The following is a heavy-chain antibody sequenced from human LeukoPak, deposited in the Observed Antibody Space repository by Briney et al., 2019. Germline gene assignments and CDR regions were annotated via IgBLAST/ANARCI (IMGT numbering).Heavy chain of an antibody. CDR2: INTDGSST. Sequence: GGSRSLSCAAPGFTFSGYGMHWFGKAPGKGLVWVSRINTDGSSTTYADSVKGRFTISRDNAKNTLYLQMNSLRGEDTAVYYCARGGSYWGQGTLVTVSS. CDR1: GFTFSGYG. J-gene: IGHJ4*02. CDR3: ARGGSY. V-gene: IGHV3-74*01. D-gene: IGHD1-26*01.